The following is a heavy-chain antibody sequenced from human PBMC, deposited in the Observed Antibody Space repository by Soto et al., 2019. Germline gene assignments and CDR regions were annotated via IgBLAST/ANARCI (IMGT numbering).Heavy chain of an antibody. J-gene: IGHJ4*02. CDR3: ARGIGGGWFDD. Sequence: SVKVSCKTSGYTFTANYIHWVRQAPGQGLEWMGWMNPKRGDTRYAQNFQGRVTMTRDTSISTAYMELTTLTSDDTAVYYCARGIGGGWFDDWSQGLLVTLSS. CDR1: GYTFTANY. V-gene: IGHV1-2*02. D-gene: IGHD6-19*01. CDR2: MNPKRGDT.